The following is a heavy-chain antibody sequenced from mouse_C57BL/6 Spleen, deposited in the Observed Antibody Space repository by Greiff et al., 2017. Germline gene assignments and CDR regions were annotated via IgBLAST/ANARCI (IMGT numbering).Heavy chain of an antibody. J-gene: IGHJ4*01. CDR3: ARGPPYYDYDYYAMDY. CDR1: GYTFTSYW. D-gene: IGHD2-4*01. V-gene: IGHV1-61*01. Sequence: QVQLQQPGAELVRPGSSVKLSCKASGYTFTSYWMDWVKQRPGQGLEWIGNIYPSDSETHYNQKFKDKAILTVDKSSSTAYMQLSSLTSEDSAVXYCARGPPYYDYDYYAMDYWGQGTSVTVSS. CDR2: IYPSDSET.